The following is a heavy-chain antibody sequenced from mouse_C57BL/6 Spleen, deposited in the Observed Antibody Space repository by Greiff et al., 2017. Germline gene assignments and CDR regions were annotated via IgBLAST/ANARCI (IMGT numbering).Heavy chain of an antibody. Sequence: VKVVESGAELVKPGASVKISCKASGYAFSSYWMNWVKQRPGKGLEWIGQIYPGDGDTNYNGKFKGKATLTADKSSSTAYMQLSSLTSEDSAVYFCARGGVYYYGSSYFDYWGQGTTLTVSS. V-gene: IGHV1-80*01. CDR1: GYAFSSYW. CDR3: ARGGVYYYGSSYFDY. CDR2: IYPGDGDT. D-gene: IGHD1-1*01. J-gene: IGHJ2*01.